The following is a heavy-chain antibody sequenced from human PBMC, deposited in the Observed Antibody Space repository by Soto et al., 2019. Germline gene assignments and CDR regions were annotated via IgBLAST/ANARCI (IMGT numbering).Heavy chain of an antibody. CDR1: GYTFTSYD. Sequence: ASVKVSCKASGYTFTSYDINWVRQATGQGLEWMGWMNPNSGSTGYAQKFQGRVTMTRNTSISTAYMELSSLRSEDTAVYYCARVPITIFGVVTYYYYYYMDVWGKGTTVTVSS. D-gene: IGHD3-3*01. V-gene: IGHV1-8*01. CDR3: ARVPITIFGVVTYYYYYYMDV. J-gene: IGHJ6*03. CDR2: MNPNSGST.